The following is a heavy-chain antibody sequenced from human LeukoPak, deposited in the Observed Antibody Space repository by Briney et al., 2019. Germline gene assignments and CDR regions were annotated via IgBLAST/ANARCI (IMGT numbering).Heavy chain of an antibody. J-gene: IGHJ4*02. Sequence: SVKVSCKASGGTFSSYAISWVRQAPGQGLEWMGGIIPIFGTANYALKFQGRVTITADESTSTAYMELSSLRSEDTAVYYCARDYYGSGSYYKPFDYWGQGTLVTVSS. CDR1: GGTFSSYA. V-gene: IGHV1-69*13. CDR2: IIPIFGTA. CDR3: ARDYYGSGSYYKPFDY. D-gene: IGHD3-10*01.